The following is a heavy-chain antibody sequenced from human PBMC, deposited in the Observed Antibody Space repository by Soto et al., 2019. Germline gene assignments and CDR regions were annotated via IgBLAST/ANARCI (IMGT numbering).Heavy chain of an antibody. V-gene: IGHV3-74*01. D-gene: IGHD3-22*01. CDR2: ISNDGSST. CDR1: GFTLNSFF. J-gene: IGHJ5*02. CDR3: VRDQDSRGYSVFNL. Sequence: EVQLVESGGGSVQPGGSLRLSCAASGFTLNSFFMHWVRQAPGKGRMWVSRISNDGSSTTYADSVKGRFTISRDNARNTLYLQMNSLRVDDTAVYFCVRDQDSRGYSVFNLWGQGAQVTVSS.